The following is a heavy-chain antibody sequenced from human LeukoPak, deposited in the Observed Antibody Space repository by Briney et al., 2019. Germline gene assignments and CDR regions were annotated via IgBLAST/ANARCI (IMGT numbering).Heavy chain of an antibody. Sequence: PSETLSLTCAVYGGSFSGYYWSWIRQPPGKGLEWIGEINHSGSTNYNPSLKSRVTIPVDTSKNQFSLKLSSVTAADTAVYYCARPGEGYCSSTSCYAWYYFDYWGQGTLVTVSS. J-gene: IGHJ4*02. CDR1: GGSFSGYY. CDR3: ARPGEGYCSSTSCYAWYYFDY. CDR2: INHSGST. V-gene: IGHV4-34*01. D-gene: IGHD2-2*01.